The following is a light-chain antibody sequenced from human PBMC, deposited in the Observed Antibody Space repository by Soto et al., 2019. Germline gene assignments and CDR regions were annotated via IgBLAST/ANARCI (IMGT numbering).Light chain of an antibody. CDR3: QSYDSSLSEV. CDR2: GNS. J-gene: IGLJ1*01. Sequence: QSVLTQPPSVSGAPGQSVTISCTGSSSNIGAGYDVHWYQQLPGTAPKLLIYGNSNRPSGVPDRFSGSKSGTSASLAITGLQAEDEADYYCQSYDSSLSEVFGTGTKVTVL. CDR1: SSNIGAGYD. V-gene: IGLV1-40*01.